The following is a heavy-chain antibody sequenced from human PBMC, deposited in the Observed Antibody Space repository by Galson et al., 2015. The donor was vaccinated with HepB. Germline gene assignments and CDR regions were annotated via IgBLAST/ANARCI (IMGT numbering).Heavy chain of an antibody. CDR1: GFTFSSYA. V-gene: IGHV3-30-3*01. J-gene: IGHJ4*02. CDR3: ARGQYRYCSSTSCLRIFDY. D-gene: IGHD2-2*01. Sequence: SLRLSCAASGFTFSSYAMHWVRQAPGKGLEWVAVISYDGSNKYYADSVKGRFTISRDNSKNTLYLQMNSLRAEDTAVYYCARGQYRYCSSTSCLRIFDYWGQGTLVTVSS. CDR2: ISYDGSNK.